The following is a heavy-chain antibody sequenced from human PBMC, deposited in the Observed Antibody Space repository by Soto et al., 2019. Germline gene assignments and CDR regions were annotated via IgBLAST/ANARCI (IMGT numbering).Heavy chain of an antibody. CDR1: GGTFSSYT. V-gene: IGHV1-69*02. D-gene: IGHD5-12*01. Sequence: ASVKVSCKASGGTFSSYTISWVRQAPGQGLEWMGRIIPILGIANYAQKFQGRVTITADKSTSTAHMELSSLRSEDTAVYYCARGSDIVAATAVGWFDPWGQGTLVTVSS. CDR2: IIPILGIA. J-gene: IGHJ5*02. CDR3: ARGSDIVAATAVGWFDP.